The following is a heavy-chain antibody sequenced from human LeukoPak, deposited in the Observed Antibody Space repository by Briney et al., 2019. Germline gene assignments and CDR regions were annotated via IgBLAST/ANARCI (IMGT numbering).Heavy chain of an antibody. CDR3: ARDPRHGSYGDRWFDP. J-gene: IGHJ5*02. CDR2: ISSSSSTI. Sequence: GGSLRLSCAASGFTFSSYSMNWVRQAPGKGLEWVSYISSSSSTIYYADSVKGRFTISRDNAKNSLYLQMNSLRAEDTAVYYCARDPRHGSYGDRWFDPWGQGTLVTVSS. D-gene: IGHD1-26*01. V-gene: IGHV3-48*01. CDR1: GFTFSSYS.